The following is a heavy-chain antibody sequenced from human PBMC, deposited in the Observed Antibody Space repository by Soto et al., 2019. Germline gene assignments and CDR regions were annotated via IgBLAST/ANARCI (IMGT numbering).Heavy chain of an antibody. V-gene: IGHV1-69*01. J-gene: IGHJ4*02. CDR3: AREAGYTYGYVVDY. CDR1: GGTFGNHA. Sequence: QVQLVQSGAEVKKPGSSVRVSCKASGGTFGNHAISWVRQAPGQGLEWLGGIIPVLGVGDNAQNFQGRVTITADASTSTAYLEPSSLRSEDTAIDYCAREAGYTYGYVVDYWGQGTLVTVSS. D-gene: IGHD5-18*01. CDR2: IIPVLGVG.